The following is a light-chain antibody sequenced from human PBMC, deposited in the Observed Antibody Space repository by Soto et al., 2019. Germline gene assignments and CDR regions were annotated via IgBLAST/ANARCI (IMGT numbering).Light chain of an antibody. V-gene: IGKV1-5*01. CDR2: DAS. Sequence: DIQMTQSPSTLSASVGYRVTITCRASQSISSWLAWYQQKPGKAPKLLIYDASSLESGVPSRFSGSGSGTEFTLTISSLQPDDFATYYCQHYNTYSTFGQGTKVE. J-gene: IGKJ1*01. CDR1: QSISSW. CDR3: QHYNTYST.